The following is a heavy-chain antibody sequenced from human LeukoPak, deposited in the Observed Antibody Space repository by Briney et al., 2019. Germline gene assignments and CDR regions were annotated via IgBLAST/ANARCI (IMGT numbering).Heavy chain of an antibody. J-gene: IGHJ4*02. CDR1: GFTFSSYG. V-gene: IGHV3-33*01. CDR3: ARVRDVYNHVFEN. Sequence: SGGSLRLSCAASGFTFSSYGMHWVRQAPGKGLEWVAVIWYDGSNKYYADSVKGRFTISRDNSKNTLHLQMNNLRVDDTAVYYCARVRDVYNHVFENWGQGTLVTVS. CDR2: IWYDGSNK. D-gene: IGHD5-24*01.